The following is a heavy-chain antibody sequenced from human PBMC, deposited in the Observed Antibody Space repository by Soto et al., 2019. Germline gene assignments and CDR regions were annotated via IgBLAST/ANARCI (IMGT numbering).Heavy chain of an antibody. CDR3: ARGGIAAAAPPDY. D-gene: IGHD6-13*01. CDR2: IYYSGST. CDR1: GGSISSGGYY. V-gene: IGHV4-31*03. J-gene: IGHJ4*02. Sequence: QVQLQESGPGLVKPSQTLSLTCTVSGGSISSGGYYWSWIRQHPGNGLEWIGYIYYSGSTYYNPSLKSRVTTSVDTSKNQFSLKLSSVTAADTAVYYCARGGIAAAAPPDYWGQGTLVTVSS.